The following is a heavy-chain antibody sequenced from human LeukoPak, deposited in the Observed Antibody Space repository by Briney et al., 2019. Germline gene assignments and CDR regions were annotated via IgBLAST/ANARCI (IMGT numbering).Heavy chain of an antibody. D-gene: IGHD3-22*01. CDR3: ARDLVITTDAFDI. Sequence: SETLSLTCTVSGGSISSYYWSWLRQPAGKGREWVGLIYTSGTTNYNPSPKNRVTMSVDTSKNQFSLNMSSVPPTDTAVYYCARDLVITTDAFDIWGQGTMVTVSS. CDR1: GGSISSYY. J-gene: IGHJ3*02. CDR2: IYTSGTT. V-gene: IGHV4-4*07.